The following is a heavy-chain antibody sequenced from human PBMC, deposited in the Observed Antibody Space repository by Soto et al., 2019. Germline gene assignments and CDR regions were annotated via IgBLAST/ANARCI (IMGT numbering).Heavy chain of an antibody. CDR3: ARDYRSSQRYYSYGMDV. V-gene: IGHV3-11*01. CDR2: ISSSGSTI. D-gene: IGHD1-26*01. CDR1: GFTFSDYF. Sequence: GGSLRLSCVASGFTFSDYFMSWIRQAPGKGLEWVSYISSSGSTIYYADSVKGRFTISRDNAKNSLYLQMNSLRAEDTAVYYCARDYRSSQRYYSYGMDVWGQGTTVTVSS. J-gene: IGHJ6*02.